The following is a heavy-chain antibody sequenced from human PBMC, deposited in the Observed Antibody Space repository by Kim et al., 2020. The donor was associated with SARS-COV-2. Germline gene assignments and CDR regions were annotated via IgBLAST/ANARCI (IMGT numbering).Heavy chain of an antibody. CDR2: INPSGGST. CDR3: ARDLSGDYAVNWFDP. CDR1: GYTFTSYY. Sequence: ASVKVSCKASGYTFTSYYMHWVRQAPGQGLEWMGIINPSGGSTSYAQKFQGRVTMTRDTSTSTVYMELSSLRSEDTAVYYCARDLSGDYAVNWFDPWGQGTLVTVSS. V-gene: IGHV1-46*01. J-gene: IGHJ5*02. D-gene: IGHD4-17*01.